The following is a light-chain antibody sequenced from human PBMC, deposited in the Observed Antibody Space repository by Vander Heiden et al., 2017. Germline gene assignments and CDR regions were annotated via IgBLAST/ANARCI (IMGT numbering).Light chain of an antibody. CDR1: SSNIGAGYD. CDR3: QSYDSSLNWV. Sequence: QSVLTQPPSVSGAPGQRVTIPCTGCSSNIGAGYDVHRFKHLPGTAPQLLVYGNTNRPSGVPDRFSGSKSGTSASLAITGLQAEDEADYYCQSYDSSLNWVFGGGTKLTVL. CDR2: GNT. J-gene: IGLJ3*02. V-gene: IGLV1-40*01.